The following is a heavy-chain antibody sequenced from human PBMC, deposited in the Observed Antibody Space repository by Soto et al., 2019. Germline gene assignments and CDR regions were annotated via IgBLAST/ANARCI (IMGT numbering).Heavy chain of an antibody. V-gene: IGHV3-23*01. CDR2: ISGSGGST. CDR3: AKDLYSGYDYVYYYYGMDV. Sequence: GGSLRLSCAASGFTFSSYAMSWVRQAPGKGLEWVSAISGSGGSTYYADSVKGRFTISRDNSKNTLYLQMNSLRAEDTAVYYCAKDLYSGYDYVYYYYGMDVWGQGTTVTVSS. CDR1: GFTFSSYA. D-gene: IGHD5-12*01. J-gene: IGHJ6*02.